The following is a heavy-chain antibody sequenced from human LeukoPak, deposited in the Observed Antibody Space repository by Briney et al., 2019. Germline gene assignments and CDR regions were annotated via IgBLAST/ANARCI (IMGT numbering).Heavy chain of an antibody. V-gene: IGHV3-30*18. CDR1: GFTSSIHG. CDR3: AKVALGELSSITYDY. D-gene: IGHD3-16*02. Sequence: GRCLRLSCAPSGFTSSIHGTHCVRPAPGRGLEGVAVISYDGGNKYYADAVKGRSSIYRDNSKNTLYLQMNSLRAEDTAVYYCAKVALGELSSITYDYWGGGTLVSVSS. J-gene: IGHJ4*02. CDR2: ISYDGGNK.